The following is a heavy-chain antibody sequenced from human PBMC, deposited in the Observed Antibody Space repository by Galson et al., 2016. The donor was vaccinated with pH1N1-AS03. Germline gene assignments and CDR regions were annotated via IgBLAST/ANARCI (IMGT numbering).Heavy chain of an antibody. V-gene: IGHV4-4*01. J-gene: IGHJ4*02. Sequence: LSLTCAVSGGSMTSPDWWTWVRQPPGKGLEWIGEVHYSGTTSYNPSLNSRVTMSIDNSNNQFSLNLGSVTAADTAVYFCASAGYHTPGYHYWGQGALVTVSS. CDR2: VHYSGTT. D-gene: IGHD3-16*02. CDR1: GGSMTSPDW. CDR3: ASAGYHTPGYHY.